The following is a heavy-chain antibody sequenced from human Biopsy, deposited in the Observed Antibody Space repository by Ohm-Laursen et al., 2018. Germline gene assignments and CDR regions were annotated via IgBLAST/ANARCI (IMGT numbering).Heavy chain of an antibody. CDR1: GGSFSGYY. D-gene: IGHD3-16*01. Sequence: SQTLSLTCAVYGGSFSGYYWSWIRQPPGKGLEWIGEINHRGSTNYNPFLKSRVTISVDASKNQFSLKLRSVTAADTAVYYCARAVDYYDPYYYYGLDVWGQGTTVTVSS. CDR2: INHRGST. CDR3: ARAVDYYDPYYYYGLDV. V-gene: IGHV4-34*01. J-gene: IGHJ6*02.